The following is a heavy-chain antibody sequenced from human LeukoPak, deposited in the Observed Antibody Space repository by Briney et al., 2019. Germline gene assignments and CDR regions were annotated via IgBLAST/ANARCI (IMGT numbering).Heavy chain of an antibody. D-gene: IGHD1-14*01. CDR3: ARDSFQPGRIDC. CDR1: EFTFSIYA. Sequence: GGSLRLSCAASEFTFSIYAMNWVGQAPGKGREWVSYINYVSVHIHYAASVSHLFTISRDNSKNTLYLQMNSLRAEDTPVYYCARDSFQPGRIDCWGQGTLVSVSS. V-gene: IGHV3-21*05. CDR2: INYVSVHI. J-gene: IGHJ4*02.